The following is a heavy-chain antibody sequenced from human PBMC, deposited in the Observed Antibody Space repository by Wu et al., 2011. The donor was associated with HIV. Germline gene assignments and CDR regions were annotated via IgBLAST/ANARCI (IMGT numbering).Heavy chain of an antibody. J-gene: IGHJ4*02. V-gene: IGHV1-2*02. CDR3: ARPYCSGGSCYGLFDY. CDR1: GYTFTDYY. D-gene: IGHD2-15*01. CDR2: INPNSGGT. Sequence: QVQLIQVWGWDDEAWGLSEGLCKASGYTFTDYYIHWVRQAPGQGLEWMGWINPNSGGTNYAQNFQGRVTMTRDTSVSTAYMELSRLRSDDTAVYYCARPYCSGGSCYGLFDYWGQGTLVTVSS.